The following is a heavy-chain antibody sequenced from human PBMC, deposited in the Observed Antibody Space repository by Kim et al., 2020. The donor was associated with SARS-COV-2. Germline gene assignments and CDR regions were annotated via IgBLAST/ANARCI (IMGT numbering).Heavy chain of an antibody. CDR3: ARDREAAGRFDY. J-gene: IGHJ4*02. D-gene: IGHD6-13*01. CDR2: ISYDGSNK. Sequence: GGSLRLSCAASGFTFSSYAMHWVRQAPGKGLEWVAVISYDGSNKYYADSVKGRFTISRDNSKNTLYLQMNSLRAEDTAVYYCARDREAAGRFDYWGQGTLVTVSS. V-gene: IGHV3-30*04. CDR1: GFTFSSYA.